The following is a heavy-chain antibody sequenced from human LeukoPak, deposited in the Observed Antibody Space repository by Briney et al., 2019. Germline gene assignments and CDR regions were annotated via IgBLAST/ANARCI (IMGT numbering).Heavy chain of an antibody. CDR3: AREELEQWLVPLDY. Sequence: ASVKVSCKASGYTFTGYYMHWVRQAPGQGLEWMGWINPNSGGTNYAQKFQGRVTMTGDTSISTAYMELSRLRSDDTAVYYCAREELEQWLVPLDYWGQGTLVTVSS. V-gene: IGHV1-2*02. D-gene: IGHD6-19*01. J-gene: IGHJ4*02. CDR2: INPNSGGT. CDR1: GYTFTGYY.